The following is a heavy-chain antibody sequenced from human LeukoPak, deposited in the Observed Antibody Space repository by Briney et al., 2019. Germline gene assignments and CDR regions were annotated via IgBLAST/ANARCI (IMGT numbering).Heavy chain of an antibody. J-gene: IGHJ4*02. CDR1: GGPFSGYY. D-gene: IGHD6-19*01. Sequence: SETLSLTCAVYGGPFSGYYWSWIRQPPGKGLEWIGEINHSGSANYNPSLKSRVTISVDMSKNQFSLKLSSVTAADTAVYYCANLYSSGWYGSYYFDYWGQGTLVTVSS. CDR2: INHSGSA. CDR3: ANLYSSGWYGSYYFDY. V-gene: IGHV4-34*01.